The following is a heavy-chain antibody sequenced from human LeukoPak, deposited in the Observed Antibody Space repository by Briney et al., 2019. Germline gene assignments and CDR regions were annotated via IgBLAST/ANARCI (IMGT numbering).Heavy chain of an antibody. CDR2: IHYSGST. J-gene: IGHJ4*02. CDR1: GGSISSTVSY. D-gene: IGHD3-9*01. V-gene: IGHV4-39*07. Sequence: SETLSLTCIVSGGSISSTVSYWGWVRQPPGKGLEWIGSIHYSGSTYYIPSLKSRITISLDMSKNQYSLKLTSVTAADTAVYYCARDVGFFDIDYWGQGILVTVSS. CDR3: ARDVGFFDIDY.